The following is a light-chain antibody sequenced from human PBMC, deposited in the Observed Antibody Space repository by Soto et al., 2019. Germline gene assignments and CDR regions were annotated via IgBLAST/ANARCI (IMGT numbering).Light chain of an antibody. CDR3: SSYTSSSVV. Sequence: QSALTQPASVSGSPGQSITISCTGTSSDVGYYNYVSWYQQHPGKAPKLMIYDVSNRPSGVSNRFSGSKSGNTASLTISGLQAEDEADYYCSSYTSSSVVFGGGTMLTVL. V-gene: IGLV2-14*01. CDR1: SSDVGYYNY. CDR2: DVS. J-gene: IGLJ2*01.